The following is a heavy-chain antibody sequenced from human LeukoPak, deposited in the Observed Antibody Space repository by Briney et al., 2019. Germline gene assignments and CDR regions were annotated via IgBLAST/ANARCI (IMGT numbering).Heavy chain of an antibody. J-gene: IGHJ6*03. D-gene: IGHD4-11*01. CDR2: INHSGSN. Sequence: PSETLSLTCAVYGGSFSGYYWSGIRQPPGKGLEWIGEINHSGSNNYNPSLKSRVTISVDTSKNHFSLKLSSVTAADTAVYYCARRPATVTTRLPLYYYYYMDVWGKGTTVTISS. CDR1: GGSFSGYY. V-gene: IGHV4-34*01. CDR3: ARRPATVTTRLPLYYYYYMDV.